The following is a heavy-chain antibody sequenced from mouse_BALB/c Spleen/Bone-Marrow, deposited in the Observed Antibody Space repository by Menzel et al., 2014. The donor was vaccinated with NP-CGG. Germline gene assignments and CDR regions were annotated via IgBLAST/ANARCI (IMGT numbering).Heavy chain of an antibody. CDR1: GYTFTTYW. Sequence: QVQLQQPGAELVKPGASVKLSCRASGYTFTTYWMHWVKQRPGQGLEWIGEINPSNGGTNFNEKFKSKATLTVDKSSSTAYMQLSSLTSEDSAVYYCTRYGNYYFDYWGQGTTLTVSS. CDR2: INPSNGGT. V-gene: IGHV1S81*02. J-gene: IGHJ2*01. D-gene: IGHD2-1*01. CDR3: TRYGNYYFDY.